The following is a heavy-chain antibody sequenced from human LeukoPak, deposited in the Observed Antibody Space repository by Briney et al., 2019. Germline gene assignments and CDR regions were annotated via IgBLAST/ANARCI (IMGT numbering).Heavy chain of an antibody. J-gene: IGHJ4*02. V-gene: IGHV3-53*01. Sequence: GGSLRLSCAASGFTFSSYAMSWVRQVPGKGLEWVSVIYSGGSTYYADSVKGRFTISRDNSKNTLYLQMNSLRAEDTAVYYCARALIPHFAYDFWSGYYFDYWGQGTLVTVSS. CDR2: IYSGGST. D-gene: IGHD3-3*01. CDR3: ARALIPHFAYDFWSGYYFDY. CDR1: GFTFSSYA.